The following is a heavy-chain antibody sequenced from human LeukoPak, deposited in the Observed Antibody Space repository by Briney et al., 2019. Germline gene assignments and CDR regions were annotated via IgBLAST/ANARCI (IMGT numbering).Heavy chain of an antibody. Sequence: GGSLRLSCAASGFTFSDYYMSWIRQAPGKGLEWVSSISTASDYIYYADSVKGRFTISRDNSKNTLYLQMNSLRAEDTAVYYCARAIKAVAGTFHRDYYFDYWGQGTLVTVSS. CDR1: GFTFSDYY. J-gene: IGHJ4*02. CDR2: ISTASDYI. D-gene: IGHD6-19*01. CDR3: ARAIKAVAGTFHRDYYFDY. V-gene: IGHV3-11*06.